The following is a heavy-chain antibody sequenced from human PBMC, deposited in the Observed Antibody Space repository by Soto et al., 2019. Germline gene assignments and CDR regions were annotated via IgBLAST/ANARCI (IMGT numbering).Heavy chain of an antibody. Sequence: GGSRRLSCAASGFTFSSYSMNWVRQAPGKGLEWVSSISSSSSYIYYADSVKGRFTISRDNAKNSLYLQMNSLRAEDTAVYYCAREVWQQLVKDYYYYGMDVWGQGTTVTVSS. CDR1: GFTFSSYS. V-gene: IGHV3-21*01. J-gene: IGHJ6*02. D-gene: IGHD6-13*01. CDR2: ISSSSSYI. CDR3: AREVWQQLVKDYYYYGMDV.